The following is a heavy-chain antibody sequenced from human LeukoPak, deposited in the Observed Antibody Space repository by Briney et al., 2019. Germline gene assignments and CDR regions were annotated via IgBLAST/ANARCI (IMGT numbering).Heavy chain of an antibody. Sequence: GASVKVSCKASGYTFTSFYFHWVRQAPEQGLEWMGIINPSVGTTTYAQKFQGRVTMIRDTSTSTVYMELSSLRSEDTAVYYCARGALFDDLQRGSPWYFDLWGRGTLVTVSS. D-gene: IGHD3-3*01. CDR2: INPSVGTT. CDR3: ARGALFDDLQRGSPWYFDL. CDR1: GYTFTSFY. V-gene: IGHV1-46*01. J-gene: IGHJ2*01.